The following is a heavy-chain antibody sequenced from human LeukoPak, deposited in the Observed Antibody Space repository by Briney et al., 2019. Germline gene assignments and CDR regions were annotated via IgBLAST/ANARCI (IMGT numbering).Heavy chain of an antibody. CDR2: ISSSSSYI. Sequence: GGSLRLSCAASGFTFSSYSMNWVRQTPGKGLEWVSSISSSSSYIYYADSVKGRFTISRDNAKNSLYLQMNSLRAEDTAVYYCARSQLDYYYGMDVWGQGTKVNVSS. CDR1: GFTFSSYS. V-gene: IGHV3-21*01. D-gene: IGHD6-13*01. CDR3: ARSQLDYYYGMDV. J-gene: IGHJ6*02.